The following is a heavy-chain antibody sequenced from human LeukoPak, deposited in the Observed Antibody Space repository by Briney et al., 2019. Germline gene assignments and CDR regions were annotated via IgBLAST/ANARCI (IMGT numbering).Heavy chain of an antibody. CDR1: GYTFTSYG. CDR2: ISTYNGNT. D-gene: IGHD3-22*01. CDR3: ARVYYDSSGYYGFDY. J-gene: IGHJ4*02. V-gene: IGHV1-18*01. Sequence: ASVKVSCKASGYTFTSYGISWVRQAPGQGLEWMGWISTYNGNTNYAQKLQGRVTMTTDTSTSTAYMELRSLRSDDTAVYYCARVYYDSSGYYGFDYWGQGTLVTVSS.